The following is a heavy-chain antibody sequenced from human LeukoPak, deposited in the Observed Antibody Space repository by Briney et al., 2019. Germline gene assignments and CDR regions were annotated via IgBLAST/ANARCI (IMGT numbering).Heavy chain of an antibody. CDR3: ARDSSSWYVSEH. CDR1: GLTFSTYV. D-gene: IGHD6-13*01. CDR2: INWNGGST. J-gene: IGHJ1*01. V-gene: IGHV3-20*04. Sequence: GGSLRLSCAASGLTFSTYVMSWVRQAPGKGLEWVSGINWNGGSTGYADSVEGRFTISRDNAKNSLYLQMNSLRAEDTALYYCARDSSSWYVSEHWGQGTLVTVSS.